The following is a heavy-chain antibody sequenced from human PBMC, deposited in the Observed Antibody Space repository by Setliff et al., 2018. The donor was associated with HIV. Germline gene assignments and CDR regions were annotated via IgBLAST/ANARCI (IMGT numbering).Heavy chain of an antibody. CDR1: GYTFTNYI. D-gene: IGHD2-2*01. V-gene: IGHV7-4-1*02. Sequence: ASVKVSCKASGYTFTNYIMNWVRQAPGQGLEWMGWVNTNTGNPTYAQGFTGRFVFSLDTSVSTAYLQISSLKAEDTAVYYCARVGCSSTTCPWAWYFDLWGRGTLVTVSS. CDR3: ARVGCSSTTCPWAWYFDL. J-gene: IGHJ2*01. CDR2: VNTNTGNP.